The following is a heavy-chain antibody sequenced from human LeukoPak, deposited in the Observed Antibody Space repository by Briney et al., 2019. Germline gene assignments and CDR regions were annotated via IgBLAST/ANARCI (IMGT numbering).Heavy chain of an antibody. J-gene: IGHJ4*02. V-gene: IGHV3-66*01. D-gene: IGHD6-13*01. CDR1: GFTVSSNY. Sequence: PGGSLRLSCAASGFTVSSNYMSWVRQAPGKGLEWVSVIYSGGSTYYANSVKGRFTISRDNSKNTLYLQMNSLRADDTAVYYCARDQGSSWYNAYDYWGQGTLVTVSS. CDR2: IYSGGST. CDR3: ARDQGSSWYNAYDY.